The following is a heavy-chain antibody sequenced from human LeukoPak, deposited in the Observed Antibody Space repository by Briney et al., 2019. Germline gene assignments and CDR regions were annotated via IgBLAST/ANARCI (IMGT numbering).Heavy chain of an antibody. D-gene: IGHD3-10*01. Sequence: ASVTVSFKASGYTFTSYNLHWVRQAPGQGPEWMGMIDPSGDSTSYAQKFQGRLTVTTDTSTSTVYMEMISLRSEETAVYYCARAGAISNYIFDFWGQGTLVTLSS. CDR3: ARAGAISNYIFDF. CDR2: IDPSGDST. J-gene: IGHJ4*02. CDR1: GYTFTSYN. V-gene: IGHV1-46*01.